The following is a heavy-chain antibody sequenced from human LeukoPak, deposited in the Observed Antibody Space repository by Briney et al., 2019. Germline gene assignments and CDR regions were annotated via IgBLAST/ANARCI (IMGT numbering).Heavy chain of an antibody. V-gene: IGHV3-23*01. CDR3: AKDSAFYASGSRFDY. D-gene: IGHD3-10*01. CDR2: ISGSGGST. CDR1: GFTFSSYA. Sequence: GGSLRLSCAASGFTFSSYAMSWVRQAPGKGLEWVSAISGSGGSTYYADSVKGRFTLSRDNSKNTLYLQMNSLRAEDTAVYYCAKDSAFYASGSRFDYWGQGTLVTVSS. J-gene: IGHJ4*02.